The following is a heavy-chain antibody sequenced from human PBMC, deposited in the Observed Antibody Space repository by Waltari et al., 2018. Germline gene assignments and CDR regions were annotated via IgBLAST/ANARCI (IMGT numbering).Heavy chain of an antibody. J-gene: IGHJ5*02. CDR2: IYHSGST. CDR3: ARGLSGYCSGGSCYWGYNWFDP. Sequence: QLQLQESGSGLVKPSQALSLTCAVSGGSISSGGYSWSWIRQPPGKGLEWIGYIYHSGSTYSNPAPKSRVTISVDRSKNQFSLKLSSVTAADTAVYYCARGLSGYCSGGSCYWGYNWFDPWGQGTLVTVSS. CDR1: GGSISSGGYS. D-gene: IGHD2-15*01. V-gene: IGHV4-30-2*01.